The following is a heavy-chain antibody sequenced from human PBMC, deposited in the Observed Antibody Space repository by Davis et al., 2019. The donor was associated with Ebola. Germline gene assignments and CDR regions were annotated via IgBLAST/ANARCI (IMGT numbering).Heavy chain of an antibody. CDR3: ARGKWFDP. V-gene: IGHV1-46*01. J-gene: IGHJ5*02. CDR2: INPSGGST. Sequence: ASVKVSCKASGYTFTSYGITWVRQAPGQGLEWMGIINPSGGSTSYAQKFQGRVTLTADKATNTAYMELSGLRFDDTAVYYCARGKWFDPWGQGTLVSVTS. CDR1: GYTFTSYG.